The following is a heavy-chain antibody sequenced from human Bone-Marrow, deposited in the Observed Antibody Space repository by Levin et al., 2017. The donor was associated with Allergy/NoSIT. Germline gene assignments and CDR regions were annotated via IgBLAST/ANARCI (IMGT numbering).Heavy chain of an antibody. CDR3: AKQTWMAATYYFDY. D-gene: IGHD6-25*01. Sequence: GESLKISCAASGFTFSSPAMSWVRQAPGKGLEWVSDITGSGGSTFYADFVKGRFTISRDNSKNTLLLQMNSLRVEDTAIYYCAKQTWMAATYYFDYWGQGSLVTVSS. V-gene: IGHV3-23*01. CDR2: ITGSGGST. CDR1: GFTFSSPA. J-gene: IGHJ4*02.